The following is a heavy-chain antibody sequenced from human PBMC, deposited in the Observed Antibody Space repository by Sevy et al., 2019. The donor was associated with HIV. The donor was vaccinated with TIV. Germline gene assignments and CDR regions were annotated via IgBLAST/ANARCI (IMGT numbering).Heavy chain of an antibody. CDR1: GFTFSSYG. J-gene: IGHJ6*02. CDR2: TWYDGSTK. V-gene: IGHV3-33*01. Sequence: GGSLRLFCAASGFTFSSYGMHWVRRAPGKGLEWVALTWYDGSTKFYADSVKGRFTISRDNSKNILSLQMNSLRADDTAVYYCARVRSIYVDTTHYYAMDVWGQGTTVTVSS. CDR3: ARVRSIYVDTTHYYAMDV. D-gene: IGHD5-18*01.